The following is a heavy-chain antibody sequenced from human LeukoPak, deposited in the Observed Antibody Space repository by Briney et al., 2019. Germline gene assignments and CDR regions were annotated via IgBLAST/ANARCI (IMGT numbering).Heavy chain of an antibody. CDR1: GGSISSGSYY. J-gene: IGHJ4*02. CDR3: ARGGAAARFDY. CDR2: IYTSGST. D-gene: IGHD6-13*01. V-gene: IGHV4-61*02. Sequence: SQTLSLTCTVSGGSISSGSYYWSWIRQPAGKGLEWIGRIYTSGSTNYNPSLKSRVTISVDTSKNQFSLKLSSVTAADTAVYYCARGGAAARFDYWGQGTLVTVSS.